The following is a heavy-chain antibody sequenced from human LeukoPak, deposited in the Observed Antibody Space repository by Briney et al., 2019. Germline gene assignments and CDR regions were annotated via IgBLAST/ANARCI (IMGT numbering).Heavy chain of an antibody. J-gene: IGHJ4*02. D-gene: IGHD4-17*01. CDR1: GGTFSSYA. CDR2: IITIFGTA. Sequence: AASVKVSCKASGGTFSSYAISWVRQAPGQGLEWMGRIITIFGTANYAQKFQGRVTITTDESTSTAYMELSSLRSEDTAVYYCASRANYGDYGLDYWGQGTLVTVSS. V-gene: IGHV1-69*05. CDR3: ASRANYGDYGLDY.